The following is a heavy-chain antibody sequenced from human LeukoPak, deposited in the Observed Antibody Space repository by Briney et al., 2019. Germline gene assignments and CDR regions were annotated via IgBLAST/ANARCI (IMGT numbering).Heavy chain of an antibody. J-gene: IGHJ6*02. Sequence: VASVKVSCKASGYTFTSYDINWVRQATGQGLEWMGWMNPNSGNTGYAQKFQGRVTMTRNTSISTAYMELSSLRSEDTAVYYCARPFDRKALLYYYGMDVWGQGTTVTVSS. CDR3: ARPFDRKALLYYYGMDV. V-gene: IGHV1-8*01. D-gene: IGHD3-9*01. CDR1: GYTFTSYD. CDR2: MNPNSGNT.